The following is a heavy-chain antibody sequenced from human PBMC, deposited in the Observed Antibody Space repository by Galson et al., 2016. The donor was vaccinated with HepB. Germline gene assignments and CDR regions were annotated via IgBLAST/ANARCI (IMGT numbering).Heavy chain of an antibody. CDR2: INAGNGNT. D-gene: IGHD3-22*01. CDR1: GYTFISYA. V-gene: IGHV1-3*01. Sequence: SCKASGYTFISYAMHWVRQAPGQRLEWMGWINAGNGNTKYSQKFQGRVTITRDTSASTAYMEVSSLRSEDTAVYYCARGTVYYYDSSGYRSYYYYGMDVWGQGTTVTVSS. CDR3: ARGTVYYYDSSGYRSYYYYGMDV. J-gene: IGHJ6*02.